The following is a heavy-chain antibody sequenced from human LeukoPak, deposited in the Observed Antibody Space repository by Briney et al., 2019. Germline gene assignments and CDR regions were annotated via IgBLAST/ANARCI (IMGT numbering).Heavy chain of an antibody. CDR1: GFTFSSYA. CDR2: ISGSGGST. CDR3: AKVGRHYYDSSGYPIH. Sequence: GGSLRLSCAASGFTFSSYAMSWVRQAPGKGLEWVSAISGSGGSTYYADSVKGRFTISRDNSKNTLYLQMNSLRAEDTAVYYCAKVGRHYYDSSGYPIHWGQGTLVTVSS. V-gene: IGHV3-23*01. J-gene: IGHJ4*02. D-gene: IGHD3-22*01.